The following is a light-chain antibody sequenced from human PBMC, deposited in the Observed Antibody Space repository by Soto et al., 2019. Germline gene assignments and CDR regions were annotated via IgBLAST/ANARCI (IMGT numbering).Light chain of an antibody. Sequence: EIVLTQSPCTLSLSPGERATLSCRASQSVSSSSLAWYQQKPGQAPRLLIYGASSRATGIPDRFSGSGSGTDFTLTISRLEPEDFAVYYCQQYGNSPLMFTFGPGTKVDIK. V-gene: IGKV3-20*01. CDR1: QSVSSSS. J-gene: IGKJ3*01. CDR3: QQYGNSPLMFT. CDR2: GAS.